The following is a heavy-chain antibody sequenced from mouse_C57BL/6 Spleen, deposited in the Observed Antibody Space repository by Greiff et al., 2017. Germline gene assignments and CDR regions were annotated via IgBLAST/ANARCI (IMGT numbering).Heavy chain of an antibody. CDR3: ARQHYYGSSFCWYYDV. J-gene: IGHJ1*03. Sequence: QVQLQQPGAELVKPGASVKLSCKASGFTFTSYWMHWVKQRPGQGLEWIGMIHPNSGSTNYNAKFKSKATMTVDTSSSTAYMQLSSLTSEDSAVYYCARQHYYGSSFCWYYDVWGTGAAVTVSS. V-gene: IGHV1-64*01. CDR1: GFTFTSYW. CDR2: IHPNSGST. D-gene: IGHD1-1*01.